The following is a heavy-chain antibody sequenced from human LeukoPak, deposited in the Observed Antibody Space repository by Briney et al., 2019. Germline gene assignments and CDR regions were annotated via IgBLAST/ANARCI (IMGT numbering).Heavy chain of an antibody. Sequence: SETLSLTCAVYGGSFSGYYWSWIRQPPGKGLEWIGEINHSGSTNYNPSLKSRVTISVDTSKNQFSLKLSSVTAADTAVYYCARDMAAVGFDYWGQGTLVTVSS. J-gene: IGHJ4*02. V-gene: IGHV4-34*01. CDR3: ARDMAAVGFDY. D-gene: IGHD6-13*01. CDR1: GGSFSGYY. CDR2: INHSGST.